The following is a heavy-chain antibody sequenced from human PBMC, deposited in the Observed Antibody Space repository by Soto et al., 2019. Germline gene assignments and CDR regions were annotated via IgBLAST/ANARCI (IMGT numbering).Heavy chain of an antibody. D-gene: IGHD3-3*01. V-gene: IGHV4-39*01. Sequence: SETLSLTCTVSGGSISSSSYYWGWIRQPPGKGLEWIGSIYYSGSTYYNPSLKSRVTISVDTSKNQFSLKLSSVTAADTAVYYCARHSFVLASYYDFWSGYSTDYFDYWGQGTLVTVSS. J-gene: IGHJ4*02. CDR1: GGSISSSSYY. CDR3: ARHSFVLASYYDFWSGYSTDYFDY. CDR2: IYYSGST.